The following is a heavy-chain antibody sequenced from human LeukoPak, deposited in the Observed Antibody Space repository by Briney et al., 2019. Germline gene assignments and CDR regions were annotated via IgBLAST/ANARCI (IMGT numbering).Heavy chain of an antibody. D-gene: IGHD6-13*01. Sequence: NAGGSLRLSCAASGFTFSNAWMSWVRQAPGKGLEWIGHIKSKTDGGTTDYAAPVKGRFTISRDDSKNTLYLQMNSLKTEDTAVYYCSRQQLVLEYWGQGTLVIVSS. J-gene: IGHJ4*02. CDR2: IKSKTDGGTT. CDR1: GFTFSNAW. V-gene: IGHV3-15*01. CDR3: SRQQLVLEY.